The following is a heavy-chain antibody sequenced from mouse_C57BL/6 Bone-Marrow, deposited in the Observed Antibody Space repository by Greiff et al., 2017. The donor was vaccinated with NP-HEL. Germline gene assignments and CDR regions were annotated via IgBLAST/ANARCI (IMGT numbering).Heavy chain of an antibody. D-gene: IGHD1-1*01. CDR3: ARPNFPNYYVSSLYAMDY. Sequence: QVQLQQPGAELVKPGASVKMSCKASGYTFTSYWITWVKQRPGQGLEWIGDIYPGSGSTNYNEKFKSKATLTVDTSSSTAYMQLSSLTSEDSAVYYCARPNFPNYYVSSLYAMDYWGQGTSVTVSS. V-gene: IGHV1-55*01. CDR1: GYTFTSYW. CDR2: IYPGSGST. J-gene: IGHJ4*01.